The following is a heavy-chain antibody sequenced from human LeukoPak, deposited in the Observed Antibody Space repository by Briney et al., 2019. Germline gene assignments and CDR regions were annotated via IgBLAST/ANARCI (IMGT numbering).Heavy chain of an antibody. V-gene: IGHV1-46*01. CDR2: INPSGGDT. CDR1: GYTFTSYY. CDR3: ARGCRVVPGVHNVGMTSYYNGMDG. D-gene: IGHD2-2*01. J-gene: IGHJ6*02. Sequence: ASVKVSCKPSGYTFTSYYMHWVRQAPGQGLEWMGVINPSGGDTSYAQKFQGRVTTTRDPSTSTVYLEVVSLRPEDTDVYYCARGCRVVPGVHNVGMTSYYNGMDGWGQGATVTVSS.